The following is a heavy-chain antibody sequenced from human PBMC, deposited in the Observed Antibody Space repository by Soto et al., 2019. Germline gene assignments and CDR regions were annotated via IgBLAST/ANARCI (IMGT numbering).Heavy chain of an antibody. CDR2: ISGSGGST. V-gene: IGHV3-23*01. CDR3: APKPVAGDQYNWFDP. Sequence: EVQLLESGGGLVQPGGSLRLSCAASGFTFSSYAMSWVRQAPGKGLEWVSAISGSGGSTYYADSVKGRFTISRDNSKNTLYLQMKSLRAEDTAVYYCAPKPVAGDQYNWFDPWGQGTLVTVSS. D-gene: IGHD6-19*01. CDR1: GFTFSSYA. J-gene: IGHJ5*02.